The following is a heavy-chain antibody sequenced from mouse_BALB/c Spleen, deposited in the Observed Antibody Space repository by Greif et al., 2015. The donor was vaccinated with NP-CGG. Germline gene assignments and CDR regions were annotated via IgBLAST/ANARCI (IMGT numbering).Heavy chain of an antibody. CDR2: IDPENGDT. J-gene: IGHJ3*01. V-gene: IGHV14-4*02. Sequence: VQLKQSGAELVRSGASVKLSCTASGFNIKDYYMHWVKQRPEQGLEWIGWIDPENGDTEYAPKFQGKATMTADTSSNTAYLQLSSLTSEDTAVYYCNAKGYEVAYWGQGTLVTVSA. CDR1: GFNIKDYY. D-gene: IGHD2-14*01. CDR3: NAKGYEVAY.